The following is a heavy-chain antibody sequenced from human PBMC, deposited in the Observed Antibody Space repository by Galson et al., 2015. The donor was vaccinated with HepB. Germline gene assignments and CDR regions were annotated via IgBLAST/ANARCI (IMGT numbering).Heavy chain of an antibody. CDR2: IQYDGSNK. CDR1: GFTFSSYG. CDR3: AKDLGRTIAVVSRGELYSYGMDV. Sequence: SLRLSCAAFGFTFSSYGMHWVRQAPGKGLEWVTFIQYDGSNKYYADSVKGRFTISRDNSKNTLNLQMNSLRAVDTAVYYCAKDLGRTIAVVSRGELYSYGMDVWGQGTTVTVSS. V-gene: IGHV3-30*02. D-gene: IGHD6-19*01. J-gene: IGHJ6*02.